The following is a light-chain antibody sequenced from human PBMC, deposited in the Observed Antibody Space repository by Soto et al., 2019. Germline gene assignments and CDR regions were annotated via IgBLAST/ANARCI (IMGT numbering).Light chain of an antibody. J-gene: IGLJ3*02. CDR1: SSDVGGYNY. CDR3: CSYAGSYTWV. Sequence: QYALTQPRSVSGSPGQSVTISCTGTSSDVGGYNYVSWYQQHPGKAPELMIYDVSKRPSGVPDRFSGSKSGNTASLTISGLQAEDEADYYCCSYAGSYTWVFGGGTQLTVL. CDR2: DVS. V-gene: IGLV2-11*01.